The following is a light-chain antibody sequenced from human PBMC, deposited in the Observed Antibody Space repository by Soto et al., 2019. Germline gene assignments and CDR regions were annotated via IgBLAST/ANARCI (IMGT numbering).Light chain of an antibody. CDR2: DAS. V-gene: IGKV3-11*01. Sequence: EIVLAQSPATLSLSPGERATLSCRTSQSVSNYLAWYQQKPGQAPRLLMYDASNRATGIPARFSGSGSGTEFTLTISNLQSEDFAVYHCQQYDKWPRTFGQGTKVDIK. CDR3: QQYDKWPRT. CDR1: QSVSNY. J-gene: IGKJ1*01.